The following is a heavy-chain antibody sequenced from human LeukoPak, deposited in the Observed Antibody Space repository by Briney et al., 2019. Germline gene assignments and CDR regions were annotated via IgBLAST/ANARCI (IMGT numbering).Heavy chain of an antibody. V-gene: IGHV4-34*01. CDR1: GGSFSGYY. D-gene: IGHD3-3*01. J-gene: IGHJ4*02. CDR3: ARAVPQYYDFWSGYPD. CDR2: INHSGST. Sequence: PSETLSLTCAVYGGSFSGYYWSWIRQTPGKGLEWIGEINHSGSTNYNPSLKSRVTISVDTSKNQFSLKLSSVTAADTAVYYCARAVPQYYDFWSGYPDWGQGTLVTVSS.